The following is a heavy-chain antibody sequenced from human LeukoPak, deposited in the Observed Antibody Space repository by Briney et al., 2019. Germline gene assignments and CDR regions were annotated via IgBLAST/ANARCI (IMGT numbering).Heavy chain of an antibody. Sequence: SETLSLTCTVSGGSISSGGYYWSWIRQHPGKGLEWIGYIYYSGSTYYNPSLKSRVTISVDTSKNQSSLKLSSVTAADTAVYYCARSYDFWDYGMDVWGQGTTVTVSS. CDR1: GGSISSGGYY. J-gene: IGHJ6*02. CDR3: ARSYDFWDYGMDV. D-gene: IGHD3-3*01. V-gene: IGHV4-31*03. CDR2: IYYSGST.